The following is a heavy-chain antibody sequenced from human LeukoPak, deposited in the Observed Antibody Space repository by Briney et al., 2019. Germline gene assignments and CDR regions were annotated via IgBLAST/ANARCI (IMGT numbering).Heavy chain of an antibody. CDR3: ARAQSHGSYSDY. CDR2: IIPVFGTA. CDR1: GYTFTSYG. V-gene: IGHV1-69*13. D-gene: IGHD1-26*01. J-gene: IGHJ4*02. Sequence: GASVKVSCKASGYTFTSYGISWVRQAPGQGLEWMGGIIPVFGTANYAQKFQGRVTITADESTSTAYMELSSLRSEDTAVYYCARAQSHGSYSDYWGQGTLVTVSS.